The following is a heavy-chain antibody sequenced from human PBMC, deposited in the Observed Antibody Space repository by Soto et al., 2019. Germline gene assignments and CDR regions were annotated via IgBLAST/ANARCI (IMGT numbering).Heavy chain of an antibody. J-gene: IGHJ6*02. CDR1: GYTFTSYG. Sequence: SVKVSCKASGYTFTSYGISWVRQAPGQGLEWMGWISAYNGNTNYAQKLQGRVTMTTDTSTSTAYMELRSLRSDDTGVYYCARDAEGGIAVGTFKGYYSGMDVWGQGTTVTVSS. D-gene: IGHD6-19*01. CDR2: ISAYNGNT. V-gene: IGHV1-18*04. CDR3: ARDAEGGIAVGTFKGYYSGMDV.